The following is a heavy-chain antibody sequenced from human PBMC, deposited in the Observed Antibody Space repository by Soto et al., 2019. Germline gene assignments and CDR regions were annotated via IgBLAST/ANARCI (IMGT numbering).Heavy chain of an antibody. V-gene: IGHV5-10-1*01. J-gene: IGHJ6*02. CDR2: IDPSDSYT. Sequence: GESLKISCKGSGYSFTSYWISWVRQMPGKGLEWMGRIDPSDSYTNYSPSFQGHVTISADKSISTAYLQWSSLKASDTAMYYCARGRAAAGTDSYSGMDVWGQGTTVTVSS. CDR3: ARGRAAAGTDSYSGMDV. CDR1: GYSFTSYW. D-gene: IGHD6-13*01.